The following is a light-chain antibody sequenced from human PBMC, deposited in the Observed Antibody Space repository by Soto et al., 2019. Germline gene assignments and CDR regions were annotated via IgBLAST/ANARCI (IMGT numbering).Light chain of an antibody. J-gene: IGKJ2*01. CDR1: QTVATY. CDR3: LHYHRWPPFS. CDR2: DAS. V-gene: IGKV3-15*01. Sequence: EIVVTQSPATLSVSPGERVTLSCRASQTVATYITWYQQKPGQAPRLLIYDASTRATDVPARFSGSGSGTEFTLTITSLQSEDFAVYYCLHYHRWPPFSFGPGTKLEIK.